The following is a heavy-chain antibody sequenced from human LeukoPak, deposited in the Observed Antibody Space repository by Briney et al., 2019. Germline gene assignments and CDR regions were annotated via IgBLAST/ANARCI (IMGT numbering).Heavy chain of an antibody. CDR3: AGTYYDSSGYYFDY. J-gene: IGHJ4*02. V-gene: IGHV4-59*01. D-gene: IGHD3-22*01. Sequence: SETLSLTCTVSGGSISSYYWSWIRQPPGKGLEWIGYIYYSGSTNYNPSLKSRVTISVDTSKNQFSLKLSSVTAADTAVYYCAGTYYDSSGYYFDYWGQGTLVTVSS. CDR2: IYYSGST. CDR1: GGSISSYY.